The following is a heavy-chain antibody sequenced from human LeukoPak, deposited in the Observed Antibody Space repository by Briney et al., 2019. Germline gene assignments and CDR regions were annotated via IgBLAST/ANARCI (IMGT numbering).Heavy chain of an antibody. D-gene: IGHD4-17*01. CDR3: ARRVSGEYGHWFDH. V-gene: IGHV4-34*01. CDR1: GVSFSGYY. CDR2: INHSGST. Sequence: SSETLSLTCAVYGVSFSGYYWSWIRQPPGKGLEWIGEINHSGSTNYNPSLKSRVTISVETSKNQFSLKLSSVTAADTAIYSCARRVSGEYGHWFDHWGQGTLVTVSS. J-gene: IGHJ5*02.